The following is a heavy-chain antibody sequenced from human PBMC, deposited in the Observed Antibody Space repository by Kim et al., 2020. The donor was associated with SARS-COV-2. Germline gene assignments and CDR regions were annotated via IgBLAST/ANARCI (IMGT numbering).Heavy chain of an antibody. Sequence: GGSLRLSCAASGFTFSSYWMSWVRQAPGKGLEWVANIKQDGSEKYYVDSVKGRFTISRDNAKNSLYLQMNSLRAEDTAVYYCARDPYYYDSSGYYLWGQGTLVTVSS. D-gene: IGHD3-22*01. J-gene: IGHJ4*02. V-gene: IGHV3-7*01. CDR1: GFTFSSYW. CDR3: ARDPYYYDSSGYYL. CDR2: IKQDGSEK.